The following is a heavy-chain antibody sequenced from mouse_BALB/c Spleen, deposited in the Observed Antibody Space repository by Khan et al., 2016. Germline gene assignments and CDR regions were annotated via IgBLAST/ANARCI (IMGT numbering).Heavy chain of an antibody. CDR1: GFSITSDYS. J-gene: IGHJ3*01. CDR2: IHYSGST. CDR3: AIYYYGGAPWFAY. V-gene: IGHV3-1*02. Sequence: EVQLQESGPDLVKPSQSLSLTCTVTGFSITSDYSWHWIGQFPGNKLEWMGYIHYSGSTNYNPSLKSRISITRDTSKNQFFLQLNSVTTEDTATFYCAIYYYGGAPWFAYWGQGTLVTVSA. D-gene: IGHD1-1*01.